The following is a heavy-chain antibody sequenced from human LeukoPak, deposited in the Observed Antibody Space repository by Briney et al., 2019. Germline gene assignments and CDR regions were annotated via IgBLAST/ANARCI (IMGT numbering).Heavy chain of an antibody. Sequence: ASVRVSCKASGYTFNSYYMHWVRQAPGQGLEWMGIINPSGGSTSYAQKFQGRVTMTRDTSKNQFSLKLSSVTAADTAVYYCARVRSSGEPHLDFWGQGTLVTVSS. J-gene: IGHJ4*02. CDR1: GYTFNSYY. CDR3: ARVRSSGEPHLDF. D-gene: IGHD3-10*01. V-gene: IGHV1-46*02. CDR2: INPSGGST.